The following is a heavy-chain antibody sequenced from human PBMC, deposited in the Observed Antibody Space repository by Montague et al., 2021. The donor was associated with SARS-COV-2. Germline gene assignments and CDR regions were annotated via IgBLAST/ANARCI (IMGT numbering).Heavy chain of an antibody. CDR2: IYYSGST. CDR1: GGSISSGGYY. J-gene: IGHJ4*02. CDR3: ARDVGWYSSSWFDY. D-gene: IGHD6-13*01. V-gene: IGHV4-31*03. Sequence: TLSLTCTVSGGSISSGGYYWSWIRQHPGTGLEWIGYIYYSGSTYYNPSLKSRVTISVDTSKNQFSLKLSSVTAADTAVYYCARDVGWYSSSWFDYWGQGTLVTVSS.